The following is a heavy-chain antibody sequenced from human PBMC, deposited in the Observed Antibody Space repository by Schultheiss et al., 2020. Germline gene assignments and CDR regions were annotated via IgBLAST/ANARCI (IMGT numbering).Heavy chain of an antibody. J-gene: IGHJ6*02. CDR3: AKGPKYYSYNSEYYYENFYYYGMDV. CDR1: GFTFSSYA. V-gene: IGHV3-23*01. CDR2: ISGSGGST. D-gene: IGHD3-22*01. Sequence: GGSLRLSCAASGFTFSSYAMSWVRQAPGKGLEWVSAISGSGGSTYYADSVKGRFTISRDNSKNTLYLQMNSLRPEDTAVYYCAKGPKYYSYNSEYYYENFYYYGMDVWGQGTTVTVSS.